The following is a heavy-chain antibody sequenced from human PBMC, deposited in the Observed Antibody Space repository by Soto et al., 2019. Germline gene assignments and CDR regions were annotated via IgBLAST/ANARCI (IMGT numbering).Heavy chain of an antibody. CDR1: GFPFGSYW. Sequence: GGSLRLSCAASGFPFGSYWMHWVRQAPGKGLEWVSYISSSGSTIYYADSVKGRFTISRDNAKNSLYLQMNSLRAEDTAVYYCARVPSWWNPDYWGQGTLVTVSS. CDR2: ISSSGSTI. D-gene: IGHD2-15*01. V-gene: IGHV3-48*03. J-gene: IGHJ4*02. CDR3: ARVPSWWNPDY.